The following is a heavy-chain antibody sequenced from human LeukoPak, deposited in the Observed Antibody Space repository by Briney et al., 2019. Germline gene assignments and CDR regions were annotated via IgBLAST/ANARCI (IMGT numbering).Heavy chain of an antibody. D-gene: IGHD6-13*01. J-gene: IGHJ6*02. CDR1: GFTFSSYG. CDR2: ISYDGSNK. CDR3: AKGIAAAGTSYYYYGMDV. Sequence: GRSLRLSCAASGFTFSSYGMRWVRQAPGKGLKWVAVISYDGSNKYYADSVKGRFTISRDNSKNTLYLQMNSLRAEDTAVYYCAKGIAAAGTSYYYYGMDVWGQGTTVTVSS. V-gene: IGHV3-30*18.